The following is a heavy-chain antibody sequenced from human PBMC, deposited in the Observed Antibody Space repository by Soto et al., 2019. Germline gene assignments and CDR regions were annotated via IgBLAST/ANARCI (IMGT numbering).Heavy chain of an antibody. D-gene: IGHD3-9*01. CDR1: GGTFSSYT. CDR2: IIPILGIA. J-gene: IGHJ4*02. CDR3: ARVGDDILTGYSFI. V-gene: IGHV1-69*02. Sequence: QVQLVQSGAEVKKPGSSVKVSCKASGGTFSSYTISWVRQSPGQGLEWMGRIIPILGIANYAQKFQGRVTITADKSTSTAYMELSSLRSEDTAVYYCARVGDDILTGYSFIWGQGTLVTVSS.